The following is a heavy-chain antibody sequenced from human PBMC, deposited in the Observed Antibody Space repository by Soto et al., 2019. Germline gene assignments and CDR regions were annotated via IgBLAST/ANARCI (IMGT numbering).Heavy chain of an antibody. V-gene: IGHV4-39*01. CDR1: GGSISSSSYY. CDR3: ARHFISRYDFWSGYYYYYGMDV. CDR2: IYYSGST. Sequence: QLQLQESGPGLVKPSETLSLTCTVSGGSISSSSYYWGWIRQPPGKGLEWIGSIYYSGSTYYNPSLKSRVTISVDTSKNQFSLKLSSVTAADTAVYYCARHFISRYDFWSGYYYYYGMDVWGQGTTVTVSS. J-gene: IGHJ6*02. D-gene: IGHD3-3*01.